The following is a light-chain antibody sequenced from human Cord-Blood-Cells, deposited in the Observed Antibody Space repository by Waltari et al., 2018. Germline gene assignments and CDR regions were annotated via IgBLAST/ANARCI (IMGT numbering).Light chain of an antibody. CDR2: GAS. J-gene: IGKJ2*01. Sequence: DIVMTQSPDSLAVYLGERATNNCKSRQSVLYSSNNNNYLAWYQQKPGQPPKLLIYGASTRESGVPDRFSGSGSGTDFTLTISSLQAEDVAVYYCQQYYSTPYTFGQGTKLEIK. V-gene: IGKV4-1*01. CDR3: QQYYSTPYT. CDR1: QSVLYSSNNNNY.